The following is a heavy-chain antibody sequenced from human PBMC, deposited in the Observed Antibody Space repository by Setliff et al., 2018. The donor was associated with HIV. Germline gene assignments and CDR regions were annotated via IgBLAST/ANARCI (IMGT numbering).Heavy chain of an antibody. D-gene: IGHD2-2*01. J-gene: IGHJ6*02. V-gene: IGHV4-59*11. CDR2: FYYSGSP. CDR1: GGSIRRHY. Sequence: SETLSLTCTVSGGSIRRHYWNWIRQSPGKGLEWIAYFYYSGSPNYNPSLKSRVTMSVDTSKNQISLTLTSVTAADAAVYYCARGQWPAPRPDFSDGYYNYGMDVWGQGTTVTVSS. CDR3: ARGQWPAPRPDFSDGYYNYGMDV.